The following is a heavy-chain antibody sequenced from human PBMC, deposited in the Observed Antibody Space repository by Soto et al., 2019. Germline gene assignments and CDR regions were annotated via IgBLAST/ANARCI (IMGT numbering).Heavy chain of an antibody. V-gene: IGHV1-8*01. CDR1: GYTFTSYG. D-gene: IGHD3-9*01. CDR3: ARVRLYYDISTGRPVDAFDI. J-gene: IGHJ3*02. CDR2: MNPNSRNK. Sequence: GASVKVSCKASGYTFTSYGINWVRQATGQGLEWMGWMNPNSRNKGYAQKFQGRLTMTRNTSISTAYMELSSLRSEDTAVYYCARVRLYYDISTGRPVDAFDIWG.